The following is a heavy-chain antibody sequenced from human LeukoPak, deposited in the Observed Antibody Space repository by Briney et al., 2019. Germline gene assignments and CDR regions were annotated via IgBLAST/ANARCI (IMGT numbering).Heavy chain of an antibody. CDR2: ISYDGSNK. Sequence: GGSLRLSCAASGFTFSSYGMHWVRQAPGKGLEWVAVISYDGSNKYYADSVKGRFTISRDNSKNTLYLQMNSLRAEDTAVYYCASLPYYYDSSGYPSDYWVQGTLVTVSS. CDR1: GFTFSSYG. V-gene: IGHV3-30*03. CDR3: ASLPYYYDSSGYPSDY. D-gene: IGHD3-22*01. J-gene: IGHJ4*02.